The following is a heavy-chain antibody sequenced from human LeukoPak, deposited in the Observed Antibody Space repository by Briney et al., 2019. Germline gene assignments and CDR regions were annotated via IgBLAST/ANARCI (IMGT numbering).Heavy chain of an antibody. CDR2: IYTSGST. Sequence: SETLSLTCTVSGGSISRGSYYWSWLRQPAGKGLEWIGRIYTSGSTNYNPSLKSRVTISVDTSKNQFSLKLSSVTAADTAVYYCARDKRYYDSSGYLGVSGYFDYWGQGTLVTVSS. V-gene: IGHV4-61*02. J-gene: IGHJ4*02. CDR3: ARDKRYYDSSGYLGVSGYFDY. D-gene: IGHD3-22*01. CDR1: GGSISRGSYY.